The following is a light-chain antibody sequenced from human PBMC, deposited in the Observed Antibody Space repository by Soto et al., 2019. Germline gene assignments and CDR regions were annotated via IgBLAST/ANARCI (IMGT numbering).Light chain of an antibody. CDR2: GAS. Sequence: ERVMTQSPATLSVSPGERATLSCRASQSISSNLAWYQQKPGQAPRLLIYGASTRATGIPARFSGSGSGTEFTLTISSLQSEDFAVYYCQQYNNWPFTFGGGTRVESK. J-gene: IGKJ4*01. V-gene: IGKV3-15*01. CDR3: QQYNNWPFT. CDR1: QSISSN.